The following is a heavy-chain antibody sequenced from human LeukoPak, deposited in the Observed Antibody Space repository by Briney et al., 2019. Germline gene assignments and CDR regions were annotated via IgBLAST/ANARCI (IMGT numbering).Heavy chain of an antibody. CDR2: IKSKTDGGTT. J-gene: IGHJ4*02. D-gene: IGHD3-22*01. CDR3: TTDGGYYDLNFDY. CDR1: GLTVSSNY. Sequence: GGSLRLSCAGSGLTVSSNYMSWVRQAPGKGLEWVGRIKSKTDGGTTDYAAPVKGRFTISRDDSKNTLYLQMNSLKTEDTAVYYCTTDGGYYDLNFDYWGQGTLVTVSS. V-gene: IGHV3-15*01.